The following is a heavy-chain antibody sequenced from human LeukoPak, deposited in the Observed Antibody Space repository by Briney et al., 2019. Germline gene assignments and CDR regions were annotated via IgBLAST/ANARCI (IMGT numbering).Heavy chain of an antibody. CDR2: IRYDGSNK. CDR3: AKELTWHYYYMDV. J-gene: IGHJ6*03. CDR1: GFTFSSYG. D-gene: IGHD1-20*01. Sequence: PGGSLRLSCAASGFTFSSYGMHWVRQAPGKGLEWVAFIRYDGSNKYYADSVKGRFTISRDNSKNTLYLQMNSLRAEDTAVYYCAKELTWHYYYMDVWGKGTTVTVSS. V-gene: IGHV3-30*02.